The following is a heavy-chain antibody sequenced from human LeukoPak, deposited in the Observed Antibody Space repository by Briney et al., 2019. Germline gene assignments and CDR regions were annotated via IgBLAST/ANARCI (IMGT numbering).Heavy chain of an antibody. D-gene: IGHD3-22*01. V-gene: IGHV3-48*03. CDR3: VRDYYGDYHH. CDR2: ISSSGSTI. Sequence: GGSLRLSCAASGFTFSSYEMNWVRQAPGKGLEWVSYISSSGSTIYYADSVKGRFTISRDNAKNSLYLQMNSLRAEDTAVYYFVRDYYGDYHHWGQGILVTVSS. J-gene: IGHJ1*01. CDR1: GFTFSSYE.